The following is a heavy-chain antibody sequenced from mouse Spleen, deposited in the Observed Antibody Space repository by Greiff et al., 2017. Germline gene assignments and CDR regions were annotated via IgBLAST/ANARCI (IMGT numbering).Heavy chain of an antibody. CDR1: GFNFSDYN. Sequence: EVMLVESGGGLVQPGGSLKLSCATSGFNFSDYNMHWVRQTPEKRLEWVAYISNGGGSTYYPDTVKGRFTISRDNAKNTLYLQMSRLKSEDTAMYYCARQPHYYGSSSWFAYWGQGTLVTVSA. CDR2: ISNGGGST. D-gene: IGHD1-1*01. CDR3: ARQPHYYGSSSWFAY. V-gene: IGHV5-12*02. J-gene: IGHJ3*01.